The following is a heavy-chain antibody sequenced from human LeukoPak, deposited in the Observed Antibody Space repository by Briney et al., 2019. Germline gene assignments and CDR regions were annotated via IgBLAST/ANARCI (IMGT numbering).Heavy chain of an antibody. D-gene: IGHD3-22*01. V-gene: IGHV3-23*01. Sequence: GGSLRLSCAASGFTFSSYAMSWVRQAPGKGLEWVSAISGSGSSTYYADSVKGRFTISRDNSKNTLYLQMNSLRAEDTAVYYCAKDDSSGYMFDYWGQGTLVNVSS. CDR3: AKDDSSGYMFDY. CDR1: GFTFSSYA. J-gene: IGHJ4*02. CDR2: ISGSGSST.